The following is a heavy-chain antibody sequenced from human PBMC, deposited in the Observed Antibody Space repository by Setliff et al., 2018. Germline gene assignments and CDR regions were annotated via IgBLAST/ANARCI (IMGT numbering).Heavy chain of an antibody. J-gene: IGHJ4*02. V-gene: IGHV4-38-2*01. Sequence: PSETLSLTCGVSGYSISSGHFWGWIRQPPGKGLEWLGNILHRGSTYYNPTLNSRVTMSVDTSKSQFSLMLTSVTAADTAVYYCRLWSHNYQNDYWGQGTLVTVSS. D-gene: IGHD3-16*01. CDR3: RLWSHNYQNDY. CDR1: GYSISSGHF. CDR2: ILHRGST.